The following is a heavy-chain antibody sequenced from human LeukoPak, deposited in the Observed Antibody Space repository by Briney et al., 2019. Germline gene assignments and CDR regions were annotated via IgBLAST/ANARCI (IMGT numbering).Heavy chain of an antibody. CDR3: ARGGGSGWDY. Sequence: TSETLSLTCAVYGGSFSGYYWSWIRQPPGKGLEWIGEINHSGSTNYNPSLKSRVTISVDTSKNQFSLKLSSVTAADTAVYYCARGGGSGWDYWGQGTLVTVSS. CDR2: INHSGST. J-gene: IGHJ4*02. D-gene: IGHD6-19*01. CDR1: GGSFSGYY. V-gene: IGHV4-34*01.